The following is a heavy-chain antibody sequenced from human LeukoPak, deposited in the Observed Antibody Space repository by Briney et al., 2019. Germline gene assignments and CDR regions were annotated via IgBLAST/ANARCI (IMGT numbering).Heavy chain of an antibody. D-gene: IGHD3-22*01. Sequence: GGSLRLSCAASGFTFSSYSMNWARQAPGKGLERVSSISSSSSYIYYADSVKGRFTISRDNAKNSLYLQMNSLRAEDTAVYYCARGRNYYDSPTGAFDIWGQGTMVTVSS. CDR1: GFTFSSYS. V-gene: IGHV3-21*01. CDR2: ISSSSSYI. CDR3: ARGRNYYDSPTGAFDI. J-gene: IGHJ3*02.